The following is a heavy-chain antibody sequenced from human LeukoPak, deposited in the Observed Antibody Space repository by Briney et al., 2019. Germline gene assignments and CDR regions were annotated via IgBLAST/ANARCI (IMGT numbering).Heavy chain of an antibody. V-gene: IGHV3-33*01. J-gene: IGHJ4*02. CDR3: ARGFLKQWLVPDY. CDR2: IWYDGSNK. Sequence: GGSLRLSCAASGFTFSSYGMHWVRQAPGKGLEWVAVIWYDGSNKYYADSVKGRFTISRDNSKNTLYLQMNNLRAEDTAVYYCARGFLKQWLVPDYWGQGTLVTVSS. CDR1: GFTFSSYG. D-gene: IGHD6-19*01.